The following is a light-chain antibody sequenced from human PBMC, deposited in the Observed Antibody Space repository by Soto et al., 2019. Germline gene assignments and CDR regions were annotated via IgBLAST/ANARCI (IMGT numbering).Light chain of an antibody. V-gene: IGLV2-23*01. CDR3: CSFGGTFTV. Sequence: QSVLTQPASVSGSPGQSITISCTGTSSDVGGYDLVSWYQQHPGKAPKLLIYESTKRPSGVSNRFSGSQSGNTASLTISGLQAEDEADYYCCSFGGTFTVFGGGTKLTVL. CDR1: SSDVGGYDL. J-gene: IGLJ2*01. CDR2: EST.